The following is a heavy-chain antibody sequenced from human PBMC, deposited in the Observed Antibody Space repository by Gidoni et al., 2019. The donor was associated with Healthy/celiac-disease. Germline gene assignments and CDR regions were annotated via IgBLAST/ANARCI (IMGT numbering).Heavy chain of an antibody. CDR1: GFTFSSYS. CDR3: ARDAMEGLLWFGPDY. D-gene: IGHD3-10*01. CDR2: ISSSSSYI. Sequence: EVQLVESGGGLVKPGGSLRLSCAAYGFTFSSYSMNWVRQAPGKGLEWVSSISSSSSYIYYADSVKGRFTISRDNAKNSLYLQMNSLRAEDTSVYYCARDAMEGLLWFGPDYWGQGTLVTVSS. J-gene: IGHJ4*02. V-gene: IGHV3-21*01.